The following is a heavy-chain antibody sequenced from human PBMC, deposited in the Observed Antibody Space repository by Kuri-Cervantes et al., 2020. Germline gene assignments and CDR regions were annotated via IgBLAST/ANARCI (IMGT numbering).Heavy chain of an antibody. V-gene: IGHV4-34*01. J-gene: IGHJ3*02. Sequence: SETLSLTCAAYGGSFSDYYWSWIRQTPGKGLGWIGEINHSGSTNYNPSLKSRVTISVDTSKNQFSLKLSSVTAADTAVYYCARDGGSSWYVDAFDIWGQGTMVTVSS. CDR3: ARDGGSSWYVDAFDI. D-gene: IGHD6-13*01. CDR2: INHSGST. CDR1: GGSFSDYY.